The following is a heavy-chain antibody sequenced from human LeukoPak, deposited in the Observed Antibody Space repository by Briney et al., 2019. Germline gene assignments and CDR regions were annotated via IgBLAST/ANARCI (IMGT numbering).Heavy chain of an antibody. CDR3: ARGGGSYVAIWALDY. CDR2: IYHSGST. Sequence: SETLSLTCTVSGGSISSGGYYWSWIRQHPGKGLEWIGYIYHSGSTYYNPSLKSRVTISVDRSKNQFSLKLSSVTAADTAVYYCARGGGSYVAIWALDYWGQGTLVTVSS. V-gene: IGHV4-31*03. J-gene: IGHJ4*02. CDR1: GGSISSGGYY. D-gene: IGHD1-26*01.